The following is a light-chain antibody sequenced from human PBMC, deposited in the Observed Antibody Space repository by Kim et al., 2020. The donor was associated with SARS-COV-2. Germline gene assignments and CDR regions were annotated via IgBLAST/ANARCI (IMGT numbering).Light chain of an antibody. V-gene: IGLV1-40*01. CDR3: QSYDSSLSGYV. Sequence: QRVTISCTGSSSNIGAGYDVHWYQQLPGTAPKRLIYGNSNRPSGVPDRCSGSKSGTSASLAITGLQAEDEADYYCQSYDSSLSGYVFGTGTKVTVL. CDR1: SSNIGAGYD. CDR2: GNS. J-gene: IGLJ1*01.